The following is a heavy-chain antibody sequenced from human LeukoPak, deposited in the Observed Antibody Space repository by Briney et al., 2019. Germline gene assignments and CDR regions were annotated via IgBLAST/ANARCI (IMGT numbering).Heavy chain of an antibody. Sequence: GRSLRLSCAASGFTFSTYGMQWVRQAPGKGLEWVAVISYDGTNKYYADSVKGRFTISRDNSKNTLYLQMNSLRPEDTAVYYCSSGLRGYFDYWGQGTLVTVSS. CDR3: SSGLRGYFDY. CDR1: GFTFSTYG. V-gene: IGHV3-30*03. CDR2: ISYDGTNK. D-gene: IGHD2-21*02. J-gene: IGHJ4*02.